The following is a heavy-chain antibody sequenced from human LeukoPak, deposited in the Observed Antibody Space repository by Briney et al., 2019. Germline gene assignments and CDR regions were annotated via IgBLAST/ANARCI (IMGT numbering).Heavy chain of an antibody. CDR2: ISGSGGST. CDR3: GQDPSVGDMFDY. V-gene: IGHV3-23*01. Sequence: TGGSLRLSCAASGFTFSRYAMSWVRQAPGKGLEWVSAISGSGGSTYYADSVKGRFTISRDNSKNTLYLQMNSLRAEDTAVYDCGQDPSVGDMFDYWGQGTLVTVSS. D-gene: IGHD2-21*02. CDR1: GFTFSRYA. J-gene: IGHJ4*02.